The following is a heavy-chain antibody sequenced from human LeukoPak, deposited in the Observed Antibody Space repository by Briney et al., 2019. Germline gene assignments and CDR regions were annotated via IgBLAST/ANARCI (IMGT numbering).Heavy chain of an antibody. V-gene: IGHV1-69*05. CDR3: ARGVRFLEWSNMYV. CDR1: GGTFSSYA. D-gene: IGHD3-3*01. CDR2: IIPIFGTA. J-gene: IGHJ6*03. Sequence: ASVKVSCKASGGTFSSYAISWVRQAPGQGLEWMGGIIPIFGTANYAQKFQGRVTITTDESTSTAYMELSSLRSEDTAVYYWARGVRFLEWSNMYVWGKGTTVTVSS.